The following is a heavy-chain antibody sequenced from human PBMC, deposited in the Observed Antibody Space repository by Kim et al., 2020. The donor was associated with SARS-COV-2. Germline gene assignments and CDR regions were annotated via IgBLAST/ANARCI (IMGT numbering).Heavy chain of an antibody. D-gene: IGHD3-22*01. Sequence: GGSLRLSCTASGFTFGDYAMSWVRQAPGKGLEWVGFIRSKAYGGTTEYAASVKGRFTISRDDSKSIAYLQMNSLKTEDTAVYYCTRARGYYDSSGYYEPNYGMDVWGQGTTVTVSS. J-gene: IGHJ6*02. CDR2: IRSKAYGGTT. V-gene: IGHV3-49*04. CDR1: GFTFGDYA. CDR3: TRARGYYDSSGYYEPNYGMDV.